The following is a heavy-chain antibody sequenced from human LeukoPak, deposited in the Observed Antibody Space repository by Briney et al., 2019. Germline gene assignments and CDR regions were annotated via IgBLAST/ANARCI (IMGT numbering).Heavy chain of an antibody. CDR3: ARAQGSDDSSGYYNPDMPDY. J-gene: IGHJ4*02. CDR2: INTNTGNP. Sequence: ASVKVSCKASGYTFTSYAMNWVRQAPGQGLEWMGWINTNTGNPTYAQGFTGRFVFSLDTSVSTAYLQISSLKAEDTAVYYCARAQGSDDSSGYYNPDMPDYWGQGTLVTVSS. V-gene: IGHV7-4-1*02. D-gene: IGHD3-22*01. CDR1: GYTFTSYA.